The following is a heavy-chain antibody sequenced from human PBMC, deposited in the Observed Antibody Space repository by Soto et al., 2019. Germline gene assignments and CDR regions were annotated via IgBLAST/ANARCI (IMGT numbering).Heavy chain of an antibody. CDR2: VYYTGNT. Sequence: QVRLQESGPGLAKPSETLSLRCSVSGVSIMSFYWTWIRQPPGKGLEYIGFVYYTGNTNYNPSLKSRVSMSVDTSNNQFSLNLTSVTAADTAVYYCVRRAYCGGDCYSFDIWGQGTMVTVSS. D-gene: IGHD2-21*02. CDR3: VRRAYCGGDCYSFDI. J-gene: IGHJ3*02. V-gene: IGHV4-59*01. CDR1: GVSIMSFY.